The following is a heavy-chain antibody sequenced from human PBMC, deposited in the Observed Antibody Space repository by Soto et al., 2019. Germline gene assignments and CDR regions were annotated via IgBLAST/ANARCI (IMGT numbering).Heavy chain of an antibody. D-gene: IGHD3-9*01. CDR1: GYTFTSYG. CDR3: ARNHYDILTGYYNGFDY. J-gene: IGHJ4*02. V-gene: IGHV1-18*01. Sequence: ASVKVSCKASGYTFTSYGISWVRQAPGQGLEWVGWISAYNGNTNYAQKLQGRVTMTTDTSTSTAYMELRSLRSDDTAVYYCARNHYDILTGYYNGFDYWGQGTLVTVSS. CDR2: ISAYNGNT.